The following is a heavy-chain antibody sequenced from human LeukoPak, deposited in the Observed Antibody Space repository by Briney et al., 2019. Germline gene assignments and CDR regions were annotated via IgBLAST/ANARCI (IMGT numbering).Heavy chain of an antibody. V-gene: IGHV3-53*01. CDR3: AVYSYGSSSWFDP. CDR1: GFIVSSNH. CDR2: IYSDGDT. Sequence: GGSLRLSCAASGFIVSSNHMSWVRQAPGKGREWVSRIYSDGDTNYADSVKGRFTISRDSSKNTLYLQMNSLRAADTAVYYCAVYSYGSSSWFDPWGQGTRVTVS. J-gene: IGHJ5*02. D-gene: IGHD5-18*01.